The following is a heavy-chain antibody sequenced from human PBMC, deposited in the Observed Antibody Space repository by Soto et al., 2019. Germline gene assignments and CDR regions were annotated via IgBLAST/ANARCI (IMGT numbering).Heavy chain of an antibody. CDR2: IYWNDDK. CDR3: AHSRHATYASSRYYFEY. D-gene: IGHD4-17*01. Sequence: NSGPTLVNPTQTLTLTCTFSGFSVTTSGVGVGWIRQPPGKALEWLAVIYWNDDKRYSPSLESRLTITKDTSQNQVVRTVTKMDPVDTSTYYCAHSRHATYASSRYYFEYWGQGALVTVSS. J-gene: IGHJ4*02. CDR1: GFSVTTSGVG. V-gene: IGHV2-5*01.